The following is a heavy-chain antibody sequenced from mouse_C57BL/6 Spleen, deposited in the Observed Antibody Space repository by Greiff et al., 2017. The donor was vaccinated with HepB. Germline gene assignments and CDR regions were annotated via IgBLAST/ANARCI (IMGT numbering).Heavy chain of an antibody. CDR2: IRSKSNNYAT. D-gene: IGHD2-4*01. J-gene: IGHJ2*01. Sequence: VQLVESGGGLVQPKGSLKLSCAASGFSFNTYAMNWVRQAPGKGLEWVARIRSKSNNYATYYADSVKDRFTISRDDSESMLYLQMNNLKTEDTAMYYCVRHVYDYGFDYWGQGTTLTVSS. V-gene: IGHV10-1*01. CDR3: VRHVYDYGFDY. CDR1: GFSFNTYA.